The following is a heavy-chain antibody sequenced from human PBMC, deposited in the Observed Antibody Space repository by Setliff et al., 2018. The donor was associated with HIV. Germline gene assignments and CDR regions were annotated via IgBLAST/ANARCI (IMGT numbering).Heavy chain of an antibody. CDR2: INPGGGNT. D-gene: IGHD4-17*01. J-gene: IGHJ3*01. Sequence: ASVGSCKASGYTFTNFYMHWVRQAPGQGLEWMGIINPGGGNTRYAQRFQGRVCMTRDTSTSTVYMELSSLRSEDTAVYYCARGQASNDYGVSFWGQGTRVTVSS. V-gene: IGHV1-46*01. CDR1: GYTFTNFY. CDR3: ARGQASNDYGVSF.